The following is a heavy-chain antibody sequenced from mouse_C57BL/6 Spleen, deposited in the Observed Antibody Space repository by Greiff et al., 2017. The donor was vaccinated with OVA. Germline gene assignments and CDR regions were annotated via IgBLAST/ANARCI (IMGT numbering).Heavy chain of an antibody. CDR1: GYTFTSYW. CDR2: IYPSDSET. V-gene: IGHV1-61*01. D-gene: IGHD1-1*01. Sequence: QVQLQQPGAELVRPGSSVKLSCKASGYTFTSYWMDWVKQRPGQGLEWIGNIYPSDSETHYNQKFKDKATLTVDKSSSTAYMQLSSLTSEDSAVYYCATTVVAPNWYFDVWGTGTTVTVSS. J-gene: IGHJ1*03. CDR3: ATTVVAPNWYFDV.